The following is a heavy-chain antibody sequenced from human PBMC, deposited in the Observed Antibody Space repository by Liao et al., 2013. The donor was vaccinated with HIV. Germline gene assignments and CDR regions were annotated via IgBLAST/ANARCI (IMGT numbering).Heavy chain of an antibody. D-gene: IGHD2-21*01. V-gene: IGHV4-34*01. CDR2: INHSGST. CDR3: ARSVIAYNYYYYYMDV. J-gene: IGHJ6*03. CDR1: GGSFSGYY. Sequence: QVQLQQWGAGLLKPSETLSLTCAVYGGSFSGYYWSWIRQPPGKGLEWIGEINHSGSTNYNPSLKSRVTMSVDTSKNQFSLKLSSVTAADTAVYYCARSVIAYNYYYYYMDVWGKGTTVTVSS.